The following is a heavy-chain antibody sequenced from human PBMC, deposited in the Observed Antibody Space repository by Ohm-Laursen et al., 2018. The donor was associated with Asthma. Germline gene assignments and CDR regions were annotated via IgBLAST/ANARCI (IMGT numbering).Heavy chain of an antibody. CDR1: GGSISSSSYY. CDR3: ARHSAGPNY. CDR2: IYYSGST. D-gene: IGHD6-13*01. V-gene: IGHV4-39*01. J-gene: IGHJ4*02. Sequence: PGTLSLTCPVSGGSISSSSYYWGWIRQPPGKGLEWIGSIYYSGSTYYNPSLKSRVTISVDTSKNQFSLKLSSVTAADTAVYYCARHSAGPNYWGLGALVTVSS.